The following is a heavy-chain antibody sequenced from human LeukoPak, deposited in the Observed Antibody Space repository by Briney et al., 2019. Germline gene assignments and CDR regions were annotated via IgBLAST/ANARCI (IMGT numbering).Heavy chain of an antibody. Sequence: GGSLRLSCAASGFTFSSYSMNWVRQALGKGLEWVSSISSSSSYIYYADSVKGRFTISRDNAKNSLYLQMNSLRAEDTAVYYCARGSGSYNAFDIWGQGTMVTVSS. CDR3: ARGSGSYNAFDI. CDR1: GFTFSSYS. J-gene: IGHJ3*02. D-gene: IGHD1-26*01. CDR2: ISSSSSYI. V-gene: IGHV3-21*01.